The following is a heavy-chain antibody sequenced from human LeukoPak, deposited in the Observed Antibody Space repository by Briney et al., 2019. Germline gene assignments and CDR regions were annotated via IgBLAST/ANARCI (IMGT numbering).Heavy chain of an antibody. J-gene: IGHJ4*02. Sequence: GGSLRLSCAASGFIFTDYWMNWVRQAPGKGLEWVAVIWYDGTNKYYADSVKGRFTISRDNSKNTLYLQMNSLRAEDTAVYYCARDTSGWLFYWGQGTLVTVFS. D-gene: IGHD6-19*01. CDR2: IWYDGTNK. CDR3: ARDTSGWLFY. V-gene: IGHV3-33*08. CDR1: GFIFTDYW.